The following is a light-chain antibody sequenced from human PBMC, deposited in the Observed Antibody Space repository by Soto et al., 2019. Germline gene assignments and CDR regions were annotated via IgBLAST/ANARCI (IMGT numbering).Light chain of an antibody. Sequence: DIQMTQSPSTLSASVGDRVTITCRASQSISSWLAWYQQKPGKAPKLLIYDASSLESGVPSRFSGSGSGTEFTLTITSLQPDDFATYSCQQYNNYLWTFGQGTKVEIK. CDR1: QSISSW. CDR2: DAS. CDR3: QQYNNYLWT. J-gene: IGKJ1*01. V-gene: IGKV1-5*01.